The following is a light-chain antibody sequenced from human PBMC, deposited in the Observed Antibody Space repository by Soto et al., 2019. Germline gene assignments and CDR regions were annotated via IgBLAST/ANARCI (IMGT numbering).Light chain of an antibody. CDR3: QQYNNWPPIT. Sequence: EIVLTQSPATLSLSPGERATLSCRASQSISRYLAWYQQRSGQAPRLLIYDASNRATGIPARFSGSGSGTDFTLTISSLEPEDFAVYYCQQYNNWPPITFGQGTRREIK. CDR2: DAS. J-gene: IGKJ5*01. CDR1: QSISRY. V-gene: IGKV3-11*01.